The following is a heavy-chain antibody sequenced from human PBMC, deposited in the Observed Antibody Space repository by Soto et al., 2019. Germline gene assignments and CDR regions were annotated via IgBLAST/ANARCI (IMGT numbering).Heavy chain of an antibody. CDR3: ASLPHVIRSGYSGRSGPFDF. CDR2: VYYSGIT. D-gene: IGHD3-3*01. J-gene: IGHJ4*02. Sequence: SETLSLTCTVSGGSISSSYYYWGWIRQPPGKGLEWIGTVYYSGITYYNPSLKSRVTISVDTSKNQFSLNLTSVTAADTAVYYCASLPHVIRSGYSGRSGPFDFWGQGTLVTVSS. CDR1: GGSISSSYYY. V-gene: IGHV4-39*01.